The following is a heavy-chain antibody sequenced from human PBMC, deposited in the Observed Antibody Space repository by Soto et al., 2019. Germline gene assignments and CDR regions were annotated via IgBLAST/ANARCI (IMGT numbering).Heavy chain of an antibody. Sequence: EVQLVESGGGLVQPGRSVRLSCAASGFTFDDYGMLWVRQAPGKGLEWVSGISWNSGSIGYADSVKGRFIISRDNAKNSLYLQMNNLRPEDTAFYFCAKVSTTHTFGPLDPWGQGTLVTVSS. CDR2: ISWNSGSI. V-gene: IGHV3-9*01. D-gene: IGHD1-1*01. J-gene: IGHJ5*02. CDR3: AKVSTTHTFGPLDP. CDR1: GFTFDDYG.